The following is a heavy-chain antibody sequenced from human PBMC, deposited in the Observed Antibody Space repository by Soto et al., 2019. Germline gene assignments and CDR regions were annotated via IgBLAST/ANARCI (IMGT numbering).Heavy chain of an antibody. Sequence: EVQLVESGGGLVQPGMSLRLSCAASGFNFDDYAMNWVRQAPGKGPEWVSGITWNSGSAGYADSVRGRFTISRDNAKKVLYLEMNRLRVEDTALYYCAKDRGATDWYFDYWGRGTLVTVSS. CDR2: ITWNSGSA. CDR3: AKDRGATDWYFDY. J-gene: IGHJ2*01. CDR1: GFNFDDYA. V-gene: IGHV3-9*01.